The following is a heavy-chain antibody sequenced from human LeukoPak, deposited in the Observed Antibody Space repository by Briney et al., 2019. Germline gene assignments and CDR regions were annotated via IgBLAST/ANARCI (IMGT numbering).Heavy chain of an antibody. Sequence: PGGSLRLSCAASGFTVSDNYMSWVRPAPGKGLDWVSIMYSGGDTYYANSVKGRFTFSRDISKNTLYLQMNGLRTEDTAMYYCARDAPQVPAAGVLASWGQGTLVTVSS. CDR1: GFTVSDNY. J-gene: IGHJ5*02. D-gene: IGHD6-13*01. CDR2: MYSGGDT. CDR3: ARDAPQVPAAGVLAS. V-gene: IGHV3-66*01.